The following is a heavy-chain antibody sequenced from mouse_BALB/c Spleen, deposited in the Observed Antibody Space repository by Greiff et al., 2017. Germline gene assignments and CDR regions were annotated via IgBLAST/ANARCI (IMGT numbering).Heavy chain of an antibody. CDR3: ARTGTVSHPWFAY. CDR2: ISSGGSYT. Sequence: EVQLVESGGGLVKPGGSLKLSCAASGFTFSSYAMSWVRQTPEKRLEWVATISSGGSYTYYPDSVKGRFTISRDNAKNTLYLQMSSLRSEDTAMYYCARTGTVSHPWFAYWGQGTLVTVYA. V-gene: IGHV5-9-3*01. D-gene: IGHD4-1*01. J-gene: IGHJ3*01. CDR1: GFTFSSYA.